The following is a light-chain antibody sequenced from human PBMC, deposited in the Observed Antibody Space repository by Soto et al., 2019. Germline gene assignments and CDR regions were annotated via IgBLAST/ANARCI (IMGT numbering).Light chain of an antibody. CDR3: QQYGSSPRT. V-gene: IGKV3-20*01. J-gene: IGKJ1*01. CDR1: QSLRSGD. Sequence: PGERATLSCRASQSLRSGDLACYQQIPGQAPGLLIYGASSRATGIPDGFSGSGSGTDFTLTISRLEPEDFAVYYCQQYGSSPRTFGQGTKVDIK. CDR2: GAS.